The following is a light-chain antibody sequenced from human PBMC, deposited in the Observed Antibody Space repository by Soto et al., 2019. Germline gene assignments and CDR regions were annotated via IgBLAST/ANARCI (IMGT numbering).Light chain of an antibody. Sequence: QTVVTQEPSLTVSPGGTVTLTCASSTGAVTSAYYPNWFQQKLGQAPRALIYNTSNKPSWTPARFSGSLLGGKAALTLSGVQPEDEAEYYCLLYYGDAHWVFGGGTKLTVL. J-gene: IGLJ3*02. CDR3: LLYYGDAHWV. V-gene: IGLV7-43*01. CDR2: NTS. CDR1: TGAVTSAYY.